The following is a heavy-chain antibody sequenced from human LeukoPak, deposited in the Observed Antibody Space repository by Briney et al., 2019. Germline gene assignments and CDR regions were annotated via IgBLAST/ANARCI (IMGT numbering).Heavy chain of an antibody. D-gene: IGHD5-18*01. CDR3: ARDRGYSYGHTIDY. Sequence: SETLSLTCTVSGYSISSGYYWGWIRQPPGKGLEWIGSIYHSGSTYYNPSLKSRVTISVDTSKNQFSLKLSSVTAADTAVYYCARDRGYSYGHTIDYWGQGTLVTVSS. J-gene: IGHJ4*02. CDR1: GYSISSGYY. CDR2: IYHSGST. V-gene: IGHV4-38-2*02.